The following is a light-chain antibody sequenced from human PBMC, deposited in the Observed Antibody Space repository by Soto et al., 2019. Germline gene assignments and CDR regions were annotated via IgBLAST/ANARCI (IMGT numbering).Light chain of an antibody. J-gene: IGLJ1*01. CDR2: SDN. V-gene: IGLV1-44*01. CDR1: SSNIGSNT. Sequence: QSVLTQPPSASGTPGQRVTISCSGSSSNIGSNTVSWYQQLPGTAPKLLIYSDNQRPSGVPDRFSGSKSGTSASLAISGLQSEDEADYYCASLANGPYVFGTGTKLTVL. CDR3: ASLANGPYV.